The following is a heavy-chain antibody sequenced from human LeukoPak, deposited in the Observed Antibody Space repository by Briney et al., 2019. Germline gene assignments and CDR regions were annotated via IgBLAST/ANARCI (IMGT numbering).Heavy chain of an antibody. D-gene: IGHD3-22*01. J-gene: IGHJ4*02. CDR1: GYSISSGYY. Sequence: SETLSLTCNVSGYSISSGYYWGWIRQPPAKGLEWIGSIYHSGRTHYNPSLKSRVTISGDTSKNQFSLKLSSVTAADTAVYYCARSRFYYYDSSGYWDWGQGTLVTVSS. CDR2: IYHSGRT. V-gene: IGHV4-38-2*02. CDR3: ARSRFYYYDSSGYWD.